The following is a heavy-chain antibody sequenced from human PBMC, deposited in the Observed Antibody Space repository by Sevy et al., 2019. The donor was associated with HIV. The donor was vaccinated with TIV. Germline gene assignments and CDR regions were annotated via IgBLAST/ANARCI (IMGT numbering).Heavy chain of an antibody. CDR1: GFTFTNYA. V-gene: IGHV3-23*01. J-gene: IGHJ4*02. CDR2: ISGSGSST. D-gene: IGHD3-3*01. CDR3: AKVPYYNFWSGNFRYFDH. Sequence: GGSLRLSCVASGFTFTNYALTWVRQSPGKGLEWVSGISGSGSSTNYADSVRGRFTISRDNSTNTRYLQMNSVRADDTAIYFCAKVPYYNFWSGNFRYFDHWGQGTLVTVSS.